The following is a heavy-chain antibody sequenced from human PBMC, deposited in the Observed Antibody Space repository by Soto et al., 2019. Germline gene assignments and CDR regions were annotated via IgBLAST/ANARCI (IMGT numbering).Heavy chain of an antibody. J-gene: IGHJ5*02. V-gene: IGHV5-51*01. CDR2: IYPGDSDT. CDR1: GYSFTSYW. Sequence: PGESLKISCKGSGYSFTSYWIGWVRQMPGKGLEWMGIIYPGDSDTRYSPSFQGQVTISADKSISTVYLQWSSLKASDTAMYYCATAGHSPNNWFDPWGQGTLVTVSS. D-gene: IGHD6-13*01. CDR3: ATAGHSPNNWFDP.